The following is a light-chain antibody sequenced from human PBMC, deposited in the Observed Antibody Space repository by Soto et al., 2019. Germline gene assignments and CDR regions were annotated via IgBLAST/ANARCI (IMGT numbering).Light chain of an antibody. CDR2: AAS. Sequence: DIQMTQSPSSLSASIGDRVTITCRAGHDITSDLAWYQQKPGKVPKLLIYAASTLRSGVPSRFSGSGSGTDFTLTISSLQPEDVATYYCQKYNIPPYTFGPGTTVDI. J-gene: IGKJ3*01. V-gene: IGKV1-27*01. CDR3: QKYNIPPYT. CDR1: HDITSD.